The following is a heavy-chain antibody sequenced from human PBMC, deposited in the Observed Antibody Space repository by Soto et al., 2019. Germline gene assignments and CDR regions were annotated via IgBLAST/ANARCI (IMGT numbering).Heavy chain of an antibody. CDR2: IIPLFRKT. V-gene: IGHV1-69*13. Sequence: SVKVSCKASGDMFRNSAFAWVRQARGQGLAWMGVIIPLFRKTDVAQKFQGRVNLTADESTSSLYMEVSSLTSEDTAVYYCARARLSNGDPNIYFFYGLDVWGQGTTVTVSS. D-gene: IGHD3-10*01. CDR3: ARARLSNGDPNIYFFYGLDV. CDR1: GDMFRNSA. J-gene: IGHJ6*02.